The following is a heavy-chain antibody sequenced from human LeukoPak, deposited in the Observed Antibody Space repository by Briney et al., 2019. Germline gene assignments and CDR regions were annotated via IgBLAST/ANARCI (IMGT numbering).Heavy chain of an antibody. CDR3: ARGGKYYYDSSGSFYYYYMDV. D-gene: IGHD3-22*01. V-gene: IGHV3-30*02. J-gene: IGHJ6*03. Sequence: PGGSLRLSCAASGFTFSRYGMDWVSQAPGKGLEWVAFIRNDGSREYYADSVKGRFTISRDNSKNTLYLQMNSLRPEDTAVYYCARGGKYYYDSSGSFYYYYMDVWGKGTTVTISS. CDR2: IRNDGSRE. CDR1: GFTFSRYG.